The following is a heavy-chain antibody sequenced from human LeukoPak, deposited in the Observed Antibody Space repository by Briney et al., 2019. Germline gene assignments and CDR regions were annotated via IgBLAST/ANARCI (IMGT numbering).Heavy chain of an antibody. J-gene: IGHJ4*02. CDR1: GFTFKKYD. V-gene: IGHV3-23*01. Sequence: GGTLRLSCAASGFTFKKYDVTWVRQAPGKGLEWVSGIRASGGATYYADSVKGRFNISRDNSKNTLYLQMSSLRAEDTAVYYCAKDLSKELLYRRAKYYFDYWGQGTLVTVSS. CDR2: IRASGGAT. CDR3: AKDLSKELLYRRAKYYFDY. D-gene: IGHD3-3*01.